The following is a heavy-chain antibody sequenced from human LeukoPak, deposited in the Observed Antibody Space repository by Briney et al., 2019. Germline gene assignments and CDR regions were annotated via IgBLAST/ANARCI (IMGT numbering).Heavy chain of an antibody. D-gene: IGHD1-26*01. CDR2: ISSNGGST. V-gene: IGHV3-64*01. Sequence: PGGSLRLSCAASGFTFSSYAMHWVRQAPGKGLEYVSAISSNGGSTYYANSVKGRFTISRDNSKNTLYLQMGSLRAEDMAVYYCARAAGATSSPVYFDYWGQGTLVTVSS. CDR1: GFTFSSYA. CDR3: ARAAGATSSPVYFDY. J-gene: IGHJ4*02.